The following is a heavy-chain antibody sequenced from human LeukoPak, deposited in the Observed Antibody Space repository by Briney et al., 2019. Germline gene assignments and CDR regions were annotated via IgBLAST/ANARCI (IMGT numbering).Heavy chain of an antibody. D-gene: IGHD5-24*01. Sequence: SETLSLTCFVSDYSINGDYYWAWIRQPPGKGLEWIGSIYQTGSTYYNLSLKSRVAISRDTSKNEFSLKLSSVTAADTAVYYCAREDGYNWFDPWGQGTLVTVSS. CDR3: AREDGYNWFDP. J-gene: IGHJ5*02. CDR2: IYQTGST. V-gene: IGHV4-38-2*02. CDR1: DYSINGDYY.